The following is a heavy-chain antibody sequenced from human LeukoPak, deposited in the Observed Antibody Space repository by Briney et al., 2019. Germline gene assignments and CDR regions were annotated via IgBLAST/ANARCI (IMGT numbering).Heavy chain of an antibody. J-gene: IGHJ6*03. CDR2: INHRGRT. V-gene: IGHV4-34*01. Sequence: SETLSLTCAVYGGSFSGYYWSWIRQPPGKGLEWIGEINHRGRTNYNPSLKSRVTISVDTSKNQFSLKLSSVTAADTAVYYCARGPKYCSSTSCPVRYYYYYMDVWGKGTTVTVSS. CDR3: ARGPKYCSSTSCPVRYYYYYMDV. D-gene: IGHD2-2*01. CDR1: GGSFSGYY.